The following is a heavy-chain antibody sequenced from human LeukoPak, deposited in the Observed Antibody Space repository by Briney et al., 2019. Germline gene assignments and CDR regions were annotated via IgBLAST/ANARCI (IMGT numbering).Heavy chain of an antibody. CDR1: GYSISTGYY. CDR2: IYYSGST. D-gene: IGHD3-9*01. J-gene: IGHJ4*02. CDR3: ARDLRYFSL. V-gene: IGHV4-38-2*02. Sequence: SETLSLTCTVSGYSISTGYYWDWIRQPPGEGLKWIGSIYYSGSTYYNPSLKGRVTISRDTSKNQFSLKLSSVTAADTAVYYCARDLRYFSLWGQGTLVTVSS.